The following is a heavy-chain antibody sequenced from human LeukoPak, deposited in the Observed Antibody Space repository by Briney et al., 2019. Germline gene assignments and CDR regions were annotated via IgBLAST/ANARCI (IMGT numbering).Heavy chain of an antibody. CDR1: GFTFSSYE. CDR2: IDSSSSTI. CDR3: ARGEGLFDY. Sequence: QPGGSLRLSCAASGFTFSSYEMNWVRQAPGKGLEWVSYIDSSSSTIYYAVSVQGRLTISRDNAKNSLYLQMNSLRAEDTAVYYCARGEGLFDYWGQGTLVTVSS. V-gene: IGHV3-48*03. J-gene: IGHJ4*02.